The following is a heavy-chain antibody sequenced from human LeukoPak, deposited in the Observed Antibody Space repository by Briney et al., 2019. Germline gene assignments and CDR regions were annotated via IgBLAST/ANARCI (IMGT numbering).Heavy chain of an antibody. D-gene: IGHD2-15*01. CDR1: GGSISSGGYS. J-gene: IGHJ5*02. CDR3: ARDYCSGGSCHNWFDP. CDR2: IYHSGST. Sequence: SETLSLTCAVSGGSISSGGYSWSWIRQPPGKGLEWIGYIYHSGSTNYNPSLKSRVTISVDTSKNQFSLKLSSVTAADTAVYYCARDYCSGGSCHNWFDPWGQGTLVTVSS. V-gene: IGHV4-30-2*01.